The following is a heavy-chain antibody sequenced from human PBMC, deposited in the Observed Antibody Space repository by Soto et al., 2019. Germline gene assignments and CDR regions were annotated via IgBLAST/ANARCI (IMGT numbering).Heavy chain of an antibody. CDR1: GGTFSSYA. J-gene: IGHJ5*02. CDR3: ARDRGPSSGYYPYWFDP. Sequence: QVQLVQSGAEVKKPGSSVKVSCKASGGTFSSYAITWVRQAPGQGLEWMGGIIPIFGTANYAQKFQGRVTITADESTSTAYLELNSLRSEDTALYYCARDRGPSSGYYPYWFDPWGQGTLVTVSS. V-gene: IGHV1-69*12. CDR2: IIPIFGTA. D-gene: IGHD3-22*01.